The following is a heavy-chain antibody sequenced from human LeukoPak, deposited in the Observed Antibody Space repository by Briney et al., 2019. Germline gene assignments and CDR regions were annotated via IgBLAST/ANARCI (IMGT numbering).Heavy chain of an antibody. CDR2: IYSGGST. CDR3: ARDPLGGLFDY. V-gene: IGHV3-66*01. Sequence: GGSLRLSCAASGFSVSTSYMNWVRQAPGKGLEWVSVIYSGGSTYYADSVKGRFTISRDSYKNTVYLQMNSLRVDDTAVYYCARDPLGGLFDYWGQGTLVTVS. J-gene: IGHJ4*02. CDR1: GFSVSTSY. D-gene: IGHD3-16*01.